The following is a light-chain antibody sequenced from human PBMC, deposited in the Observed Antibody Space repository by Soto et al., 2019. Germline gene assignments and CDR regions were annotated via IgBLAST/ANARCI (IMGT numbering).Light chain of an antibody. CDR3: QHYNNWPVT. CDR2: GAS. Sequence: EIVMTQSPATLSVSPGERATLSCRASQSVSNFLAWYQKKPGQAPRLLIYGASTRATGIPARFSGGGSVTDFTLTTSRLQSEDFAVYYCQHYNNWPVTFGQGTELEIK. J-gene: IGKJ2*01. CDR1: QSVSNF. V-gene: IGKV3-15*01.